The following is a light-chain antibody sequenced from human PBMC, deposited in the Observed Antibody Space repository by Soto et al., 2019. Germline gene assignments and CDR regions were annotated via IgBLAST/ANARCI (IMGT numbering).Light chain of an antibody. V-gene: IGLV2-14*01. CDR3: SSSTTSITSHVT. Sequence: QSALTQPASVSGSPGQSITISCTGTSSDVGGSDYVSWYQQEPGKAPKLIIFGVTNRPSGVSNRFSGSKSGNTASLTISGLQAEDGADYYCSSSTTSITSHVTFGGGTKLTVL. CDR1: SSDVGGSDY. J-gene: IGLJ2*01. CDR2: GVT.